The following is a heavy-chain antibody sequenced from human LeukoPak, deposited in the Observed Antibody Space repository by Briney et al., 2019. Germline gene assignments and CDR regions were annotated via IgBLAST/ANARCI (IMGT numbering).Heavy chain of an antibody. D-gene: IGHD5-24*01. J-gene: IGHJ4*02. CDR1: GFTFRIYG. V-gene: IGHV3-48*04. Sequence: GGSLRLSCAASGFTFRIYGMNWVRQAPGKGPEWVSYISSGSDTIYYADSAKGRFTMSRDNAKNSLFLQMNSLRAEDTAVYYCARATRNGYDYWGQGTLIAVSS. CDR3: ARATRNGYDY. CDR2: ISSGSDTI.